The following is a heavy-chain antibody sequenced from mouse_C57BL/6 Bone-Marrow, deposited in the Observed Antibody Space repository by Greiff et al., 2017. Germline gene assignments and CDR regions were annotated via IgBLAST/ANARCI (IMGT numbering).Heavy chain of an antibody. CDR1: GYTFTSYG. CDR2: IYPRSGNT. V-gene: IGHV1-81*01. Sequence: LVESGAELARPGASVKLSCKASGYTFTSYGISWVKQRTGQGLEWIGEIYPRSGNTYYNEKFKGKATLTADKSSSTAYTELRSLTSEDSAVYFCALYYGSSPDYWGQGTTLTVSS. CDR3: ALYYGSSPDY. J-gene: IGHJ2*01. D-gene: IGHD1-1*01.